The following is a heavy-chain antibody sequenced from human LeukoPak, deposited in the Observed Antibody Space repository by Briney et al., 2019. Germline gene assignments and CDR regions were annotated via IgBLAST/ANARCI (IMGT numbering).Heavy chain of an antibody. J-gene: IGHJ4*02. V-gene: IGHV3-30*02. D-gene: IGHD2-2*01. CDR1: GFTFSSYG. CDR3: AKGYCSSTSWYSPTYFDY. CDR2: IRYDGSNK. Sequence: GGSLRLSCAASGFTFSSYGMHWVRQAPGKGLEWVAFIRYDGSNKYYADSVKGRFTISRDNSKNTLYLQMNSLRAEDTAVYCCAKGYCSSTSWYSPTYFDYWGQGTLVTVSS.